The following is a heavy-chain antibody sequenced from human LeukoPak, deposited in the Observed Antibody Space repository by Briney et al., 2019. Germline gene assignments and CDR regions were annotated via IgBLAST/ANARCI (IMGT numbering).Heavy chain of an antibody. V-gene: IGHV3-7*01. CDR3: ARAYHDSSGYPFDY. CDR2: IKQDGSEK. D-gene: IGHD3-22*01. CDR1: GFTFSSYW. Sequence: GGSLRLSCAASGFTFSSYWMSWVRQAPGKGLEWVANIKQDGSEKYYADSVKGRFTISRDNSKNTLYLQMDSLRAEDTAVYYCARAYHDSSGYPFDYWGQGTLATVSS. J-gene: IGHJ4*02.